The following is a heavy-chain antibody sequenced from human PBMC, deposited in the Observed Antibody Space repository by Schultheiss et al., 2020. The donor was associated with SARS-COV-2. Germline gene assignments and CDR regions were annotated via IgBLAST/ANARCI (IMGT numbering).Heavy chain of an antibody. CDR2: ISSSGSTI. CDR3: ARDRNDYVWGSYRAKLDY. D-gene: IGHD3-16*02. V-gene: IGHV3-48*03. CDR1: GFTFSSYE. Sequence: GGSLRLSCAASGFTFSSYEMNWVRQAPGKGLEWVSYISSSGSTIYYADSVKGRFTISRDNAKNSLYLQMNSLRAEDTAVYYCARDRNDYVWGSYRAKLDYWGQGTLVTVSS. J-gene: IGHJ4*02.